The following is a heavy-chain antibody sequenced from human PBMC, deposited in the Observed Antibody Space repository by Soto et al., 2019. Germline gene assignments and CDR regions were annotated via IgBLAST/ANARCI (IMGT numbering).Heavy chain of an antibody. D-gene: IGHD3-3*01. J-gene: IGHJ6*02. V-gene: IGHV3-30*18. Sequence: PRGSLRLSCAASGFTFSSYGMHWVRQAPGKGLEWVAVISYDGSNKYYADSVKGRFTISRDNSKNTLYLQMNSLRAEDTTVYYCAKSPMYYDFWSGYYSDYYYYGMDVWGQGTTVTVSS. CDR2: ISYDGSNK. CDR3: AKSPMYYDFWSGYYSDYYYYGMDV. CDR1: GFTFSSYG.